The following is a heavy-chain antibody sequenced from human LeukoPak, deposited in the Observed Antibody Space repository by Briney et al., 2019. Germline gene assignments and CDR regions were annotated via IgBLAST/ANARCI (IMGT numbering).Heavy chain of an antibody. D-gene: IGHD6-13*01. CDR3: VKGYSSSWDWYFVL. CDR1: GYSISSGYY. Sequence: PSETLSLTCAVSGYSISSGYYWGWIRQPPGKGLEWIGSICHRDNTYYNPSLKSRVTISVDTSTNQFSLKLSSVTAADTAVYYCVKGYSSSWDWYFVLWGRGTLVTVSS. V-gene: IGHV4-38-2*01. J-gene: IGHJ2*01. CDR2: ICHRDNT.